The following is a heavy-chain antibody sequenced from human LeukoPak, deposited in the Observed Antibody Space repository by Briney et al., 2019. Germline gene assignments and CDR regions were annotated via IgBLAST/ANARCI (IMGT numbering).Heavy chain of an antibody. CDR2: MNPNSGNT. J-gene: IGHJ6*02. V-gene: IGHV1-8*01. D-gene: IGHD3-3*01. CDR3: ARGGTQYYDFWSGYSLAPYYYYGMDV. CDR1: GYTFTSYD. Sequence: GASVKVSCKASGYTFTSYDINWVRQATGQGLEWMGWMNPNSGNTGYAQKFQGRVTMTRNTSISTAYMELSSLRSEDTAVYYCARGGTQYYDFWSGYSLAPYYYYGMDVWGQGTTVTVSS.